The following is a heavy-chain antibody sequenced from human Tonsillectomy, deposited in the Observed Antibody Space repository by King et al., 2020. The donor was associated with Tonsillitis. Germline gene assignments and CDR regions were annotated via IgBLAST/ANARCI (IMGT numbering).Heavy chain of an antibody. J-gene: IGHJ3*02. CDR1: GFTFSSYS. V-gene: IGHV3-21*01. Sequence: VQLVESGGGLVKPGGSLRLSCAASGFTFSSYSMNWVRQAPGKGLEWVSSISSSSSYIYYADSVKGRFTISRDNAKNSLYLQMNSLRAEDTAVYYCAREGELRYFDWTPHDAFDIWGQGTMVTVSS. CDR3: AREGELRYFDWTPHDAFDI. D-gene: IGHD3-9*01. CDR2: ISSSSSYI.